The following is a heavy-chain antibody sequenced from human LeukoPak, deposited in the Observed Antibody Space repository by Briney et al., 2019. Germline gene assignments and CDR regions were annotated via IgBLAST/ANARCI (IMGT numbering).Heavy chain of an antibody. CDR2: IYYSGST. J-gene: IGHJ4*02. CDR3: AREGTSSSWDY. Sequence: SETLSLTCTVSGGSISSHYWSWIRQPPGKGLEWIGYIYYSGSTNYNPSPKSRVTISVDTSKNQFSLKLSSVTAADTAVYYCAREGTSSSWDYWGQGTLVTVSS. V-gene: IGHV4-59*11. CDR1: GGSISSHY. D-gene: IGHD6-6*01.